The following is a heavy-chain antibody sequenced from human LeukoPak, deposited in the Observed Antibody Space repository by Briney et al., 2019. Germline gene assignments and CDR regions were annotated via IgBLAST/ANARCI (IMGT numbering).Heavy chain of an antibody. J-gene: IGHJ4*02. CDR2: INNDGRST. D-gene: IGHD1-26*01. V-gene: IGHV3-74*01. CDR3: VRNYNGMTY. CDR1: GFAFTNYG. Sequence: PGGSLRLSCVASGFAFTNYGMMWVRQAPGKGLVWVSYINNDGRSTTYADSVKGRFTISRDNAKNTLYLQMNSLRDDDTAMYYCVRNYNGMTYWGQGTLVIVSS.